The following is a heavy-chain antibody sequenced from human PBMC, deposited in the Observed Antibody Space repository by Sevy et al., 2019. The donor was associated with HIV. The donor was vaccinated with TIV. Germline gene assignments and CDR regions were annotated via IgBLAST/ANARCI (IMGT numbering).Heavy chain of an antibody. Sequence: SETLSLTCAVSGSSISSVYYWGWIRQPPGKGLEWIGSVYRGGSTFYNPSLKSRVIISVDASKNQISLKLNSVTAADTAVYYWAGEEGNVDYFDFWGQGTLVTVSS. CDR1: GSSISSVYY. CDR2: VYRGGST. J-gene: IGHJ4*02. CDR3: AGEEGNVDYFDF. V-gene: IGHV4-38-2*01. D-gene: IGHD3-10*01.